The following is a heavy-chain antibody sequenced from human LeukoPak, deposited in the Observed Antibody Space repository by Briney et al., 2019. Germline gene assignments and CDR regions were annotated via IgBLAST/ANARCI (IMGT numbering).Heavy chain of an antibody. Sequence: GGSLRLSCAASGFTFSSYAMHWVRQAPGKGLEWVAVISYDGSNKYYADSVKGRFTISRDNAKNSLYLQMNSLRAEDTAVYYCARSNGDYVYYFDYWGQGTLVTVSS. CDR1: GFTFSSYA. CDR3: ARSNGDYVYYFDY. CDR2: ISYDGSNK. J-gene: IGHJ4*02. V-gene: IGHV3-30-3*01. D-gene: IGHD4-17*01.